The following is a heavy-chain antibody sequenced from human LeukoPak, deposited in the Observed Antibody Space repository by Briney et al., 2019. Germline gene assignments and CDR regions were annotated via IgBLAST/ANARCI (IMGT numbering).Heavy chain of an antibody. D-gene: IGHD2-15*01. CDR2: IIPIFGTA. J-gene: IGHJ6*02. CDR1: GGTFSSYA. V-gene: IGHV1-69*13. Sequence: SVNVSCKASGGTFSSYAISWVRQAPGQGLEWMGGIIPIFGTANYAQKFQGRVTITADESTSTAYMELSSLRSEDTAVYYCARDLFIADYYYYYGMDVWGQGTTVTVSS. CDR3: ARDLFIADYYYYYGMDV.